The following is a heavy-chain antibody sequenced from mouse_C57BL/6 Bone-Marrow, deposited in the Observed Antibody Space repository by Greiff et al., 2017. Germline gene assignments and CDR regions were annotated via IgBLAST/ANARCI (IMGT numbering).Heavy chain of an antibody. J-gene: IGHJ2*01. CDR3: ARKGYYYGSSYFDY. D-gene: IGHD1-1*01. CDR2: IYPRSGNT. V-gene: IGHV1-81*01. Sequence: VKLMESGAELARPGASVKLSCKASGYTFTSYGISWVKQRTGQGLEWIGEIYPRSGNTYYNEKFKGKATLTADKSSSTAYMELRSLTSEDSAVYFCARKGYYYGSSYFDYWGQGTTLTVSS. CDR1: GYTFTSYG.